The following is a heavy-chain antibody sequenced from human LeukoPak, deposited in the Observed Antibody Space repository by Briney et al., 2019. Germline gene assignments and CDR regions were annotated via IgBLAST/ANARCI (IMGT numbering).Heavy chain of an antibody. CDR1: GGSISSYY. CDR2: IYTSGST. CDR3: ARVGGSDGRDYYGMDV. V-gene: IGHV4-4*09. Sequence: SETLSLTCTVSGGSISSYYWSWIRQPPGKGLAWIGYIYTSGSTNYNPSLKSRVTISVDTSKNQFSLKLSSVTAADTAVYYCARVGGSDGRDYYGMDVWGQGTTVTVSS. J-gene: IGHJ6*02. D-gene: IGHD1-26*01.